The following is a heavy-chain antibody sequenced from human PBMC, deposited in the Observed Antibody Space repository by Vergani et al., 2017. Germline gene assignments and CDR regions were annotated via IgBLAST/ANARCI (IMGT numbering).Heavy chain of an antibody. D-gene: IGHD3-10*01. V-gene: IGHV3-73*01. CDR2: IRSKANSYAT. Sequence: EVQLVESGGGLVQPGGSLKLSCAASGFTFSGSAMHWVRQASGKGLEWVCRIRSKANSYATAYAASVKGRFTISRDDAKNTAYLQMNSLKTEDTAVYYCTLLWFGDQGYYYMDVWGKGTTVTVSS. J-gene: IGHJ6*03. CDR3: TLLWFGDQGYYYMDV. CDR1: GFTFSGSA.